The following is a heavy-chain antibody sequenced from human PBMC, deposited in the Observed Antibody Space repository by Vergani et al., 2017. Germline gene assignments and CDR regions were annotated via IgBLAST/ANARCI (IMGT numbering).Heavy chain of an antibody. CDR3: ARGGSSGXYYY. CDR1: GGSISRGSYY. D-gene: IGHD3-22*01. V-gene: IGHV4-61*02. J-gene: IGHJ4*02. CDR2: IYTSGST. Sequence: QVQLQESGPGLVKPSQTLSLTCTVSGGSISRGSYYWSWIRQPAGKGLECIGRIYTSGSTNYNPSLKSRVTISVGTSKTQFSLKLRSVTAADTAVYYCARGGSSGXYYYWGQGTLVTVSS.